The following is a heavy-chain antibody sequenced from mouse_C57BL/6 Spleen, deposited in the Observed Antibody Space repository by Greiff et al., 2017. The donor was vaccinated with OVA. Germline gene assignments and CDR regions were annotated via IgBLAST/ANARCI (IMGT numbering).Heavy chain of an antibody. CDR3: ARGYYYGSSPRWYFDV. J-gene: IGHJ1*03. CDR1: GYTFTSYW. Sequence: QVQLQQPGAELVKPGASVKLSCKASGYTFTSYWMQWVKQRPGQGLEWIGAIDPSDSYTNYNQKFKGKATLTVEQSSSTAYMQLSSLTSEDSAVYYCARGYYYGSSPRWYFDVWGTGTTVTVSS. D-gene: IGHD1-1*01. V-gene: IGHV1-50*01. CDR2: IDPSDSYT.